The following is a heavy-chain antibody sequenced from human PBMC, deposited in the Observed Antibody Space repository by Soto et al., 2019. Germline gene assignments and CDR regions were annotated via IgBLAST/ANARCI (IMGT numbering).Heavy chain of an antibody. J-gene: IGHJ6*02. CDR3: ASGYSYGFYYYYRLAV. Sequence: SETLSLTCTVSGGSISSGDYYWSWIRQPPGKGLEWIGYIYYSGSTYYNPSLKSRVTISVDTSKNQFSLKLSSVTAADTAVYYCASGYSYGFYYYYRLAVWGQGTTVTVSS. D-gene: IGHD5-18*01. CDR2: IYYSGST. V-gene: IGHV4-30-4*01. CDR1: GGSISSGDYY.